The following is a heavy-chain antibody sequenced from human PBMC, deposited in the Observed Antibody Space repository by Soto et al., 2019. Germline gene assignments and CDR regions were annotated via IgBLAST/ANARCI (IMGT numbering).Heavy chain of an antibody. CDR3: ARVRGGIAAAGRDYFDY. V-gene: IGHV4-61*01. CDR1: CGSVSSDSYY. CDR2: IYYSGST. J-gene: IGHJ4*02. Sequence: PSGALSVTCTVSCGSVSSDSYYWRWIRQPPGKGLEWIGYIYYSGSTNYNPSLKSRVTISVDTSKNQFSLKLSSVTAAYTAVYYCARVRGGIAAAGRDYFDYWGQGTLVTVSS. D-gene: IGHD6-13*01.